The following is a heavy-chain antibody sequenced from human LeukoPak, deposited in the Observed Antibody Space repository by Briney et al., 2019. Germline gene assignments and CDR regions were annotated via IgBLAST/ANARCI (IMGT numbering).Heavy chain of an antibody. CDR2: IIPIFGTA. CDR3: ARALWFGELFQAFDP. V-gene: IGHV1-69*05. J-gene: IGHJ5*02. D-gene: IGHD3-10*01. CDR1: GDTFSNYA. Sequence: SVKVSCKASGDTFSNYAISWVRRAPGQGLEWIGGIIPIFGTANYAQKFQGRVTMTRDTSISTAYMELSSLRSEDTAVYYCARALWFGELFQAFDPWGQGTLVTVPS.